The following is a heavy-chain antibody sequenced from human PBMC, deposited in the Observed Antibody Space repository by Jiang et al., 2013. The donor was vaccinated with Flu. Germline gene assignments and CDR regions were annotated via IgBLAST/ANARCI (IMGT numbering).Heavy chain of an antibody. Sequence: SGAEVKKPGASVKVSCKASGYIFTSYGISWVRQAPGQGLEWMGWISVYNGNTNYAQRLQGRVSMTTDTSTSTAYMELRSLRSDDTAVYYCARDRWGMTMIVVDDAEYFQYWGQGTLVTVSS. V-gene: IGHV1-18*04. CDR1: GYIFTSYG. CDR2: ISVYNGNT. J-gene: IGHJ1*01. D-gene: IGHD3-22*01. CDR3: ARDRWGMTMIVVDDAEYFQY.